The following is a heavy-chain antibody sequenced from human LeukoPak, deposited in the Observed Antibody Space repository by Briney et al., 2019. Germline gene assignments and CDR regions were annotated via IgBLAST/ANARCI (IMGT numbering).Heavy chain of an antibody. D-gene: IGHD3-10*01. CDR3: ARDLYGSGSYYDY. CDR1: GGSFSGYY. V-gene: IGHV4-34*01. CDR2: INHSGST. J-gene: IGHJ4*02. Sequence: SETLSLTCAVYGGSFSGYYCGWSRQTPGKGPEWIGEINHSGSTNCNPSLKSRVTISVDTSKNQFSLKLSSVTAADTAVYYCARDLYGSGSYYDYWGQGTLVTVSS.